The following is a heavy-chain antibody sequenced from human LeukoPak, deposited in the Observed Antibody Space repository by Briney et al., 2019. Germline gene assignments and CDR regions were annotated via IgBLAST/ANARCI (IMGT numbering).Heavy chain of an antibody. D-gene: IGHD2-15*01. J-gene: IGHJ6*02. V-gene: IGHV1-69*04. Sequence: ASVKVSCKASGGTFSSYAISWVRQATGQGLEWMGRIIPILGIANYAQKFQGRVTITADKSTSTAYMELSSLRSEDTAAYYCARGHPRYCSGGSCPEGYYYYGMDVWGQGTTVTVSS. CDR2: IIPILGIA. CDR1: GGTFSSYA. CDR3: ARGHPRYCSGGSCPEGYYYYGMDV.